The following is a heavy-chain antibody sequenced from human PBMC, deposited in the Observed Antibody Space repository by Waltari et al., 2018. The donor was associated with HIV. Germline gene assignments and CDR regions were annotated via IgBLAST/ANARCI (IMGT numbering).Heavy chain of an antibody. D-gene: IGHD1-26*01. V-gene: IGHV3-48*03. J-gene: IGHJ4*02. CDR3: ARDGSSYYDLDY. Sequence: EVQVVESGGGLAQPGGSLRLSCAASGFTFSTSEMNWVRQAPGKGLEWVSYISSSGSTIYYADSVKGRFTISRDNAKNSLYLQMNSLRAEDTAVYFCARDGSSYYDLDYWGRGTLVTVSS. CDR2: ISSSGSTI. CDR1: GFTFSTSE.